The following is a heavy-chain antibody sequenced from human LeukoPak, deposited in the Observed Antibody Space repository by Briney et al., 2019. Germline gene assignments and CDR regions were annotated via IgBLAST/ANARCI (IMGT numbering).Heavy chain of an antibody. CDR3: ARDTLEYSNSPDALDI. V-gene: IGHV3-20*04. CDR1: GFTFDDYG. D-gene: IGHD4-23*01. J-gene: IGHJ3*02. Sequence: GGSLRLSCAASGFTFDDYGMSWVRQAPGKGLEWVSGINWNGGSTGYADSVKGRFTISRDNAKNSLYMQMESLRDEDTAIYYCARDTLEYSNSPDALDIWGQGTMVTVSS. CDR2: INWNGGST.